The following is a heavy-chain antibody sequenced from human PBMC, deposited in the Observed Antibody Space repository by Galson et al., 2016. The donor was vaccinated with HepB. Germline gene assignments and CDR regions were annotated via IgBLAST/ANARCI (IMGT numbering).Heavy chain of an antibody. Sequence: SVKVSCKASGGTFGSSAISWVRQAPGQGLEWMGGIIPIFGTANYAEKFQDRVTFTADKSTNTASMELSSLRSDDTAVYYCANESHRSSGGYFLQRQGGWFDTWSQGTLVTVAS. V-gene: IGHV1-69*06. D-gene: IGHD6-19*01. CDR1: GGTFGSSA. J-gene: IGHJ5*02. CDR3: ANESHRSSGGYFLQRQGGWFDT. CDR2: IIPIFGTA.